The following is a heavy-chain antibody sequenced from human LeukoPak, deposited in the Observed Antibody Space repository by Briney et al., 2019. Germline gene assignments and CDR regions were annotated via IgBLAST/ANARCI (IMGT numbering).Heavy chain of an antibody. V-gene: IGHV3-48*03. D-gene: IGHD5-24*01. Sequence: RGSLRLSCAASGFTFSSYEMNWVRQAPGKGLEWVSYISSSGSTIYYADSVKGRFTISRDNAKNSLYLQMNSLRAEDTAVYYCARGGDGYNYNNYWGQGTLVTVSS. CDR3: ARGGDGYNYNNY. CDR1: GFTFSSYE. J-gene: IGHJ4*02. CDR2: ISSSGSTI.